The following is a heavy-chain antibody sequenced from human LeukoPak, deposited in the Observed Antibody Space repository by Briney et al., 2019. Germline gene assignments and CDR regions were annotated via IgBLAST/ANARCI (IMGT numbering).Heavy chain of an antibody. CDR2: ISAYNGNT. V-gene: IGHV1-18*01. Sequence: ASVKVSRKASGYTFTSYGISWVRQAPGQGLEWMGWISAYNGNTNYAQKFQGRVTMTRDTSTSTVYMELSSLRSEDTAVYYCARDFADYGVIDYWGQGTLVTVSS. J-gene: IGHJ4*02. CDR3: ARDFADYGVIDY. CDR1: GYTFTSYG. D-gene: IGHD4-17*01.